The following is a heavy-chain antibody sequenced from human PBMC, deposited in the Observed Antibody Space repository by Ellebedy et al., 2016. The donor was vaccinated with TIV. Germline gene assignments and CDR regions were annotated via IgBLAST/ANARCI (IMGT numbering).Heavy chain of an antibody. D-gene: IGHD1-26*01. J-gene: IGHJ4*02. Sequence: GESLKISXAASGFTFSSYAMHWVRQAPGKGLEWVAVISYDGSNKYYADSVKGRFTISRDNSKNTLYLQMNSLRAEDTAVYYCAKEFTGATSFDYWGQGTLVTVSS. V-gene: IGHV3-30*04. CDR3: AKEFTGATSFDY. CDR1: GFTFSSYA. CDR2: ISYDGSNK.